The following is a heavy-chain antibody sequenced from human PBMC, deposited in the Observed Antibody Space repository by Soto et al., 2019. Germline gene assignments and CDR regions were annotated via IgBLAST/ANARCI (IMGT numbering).Heavy chain of an antibody. V-gene: IGHV4-59*01. J-gene: IGHJ4*02. CDR3: ARWGSSGWYAEY. CDR2: IYHSGST. D-gene: IGHD6-19*01. CDR1: GGSISTYY. Sequence: QVQLQESGPGLVKPSETLSLTCTVSGGSISTYYWSWIRQPPGKGLEWIGYIYHSGSTNYDPALKSRVILAIDTSKNHFGLKLNHVTAADAAVYHCARWGSSGWYAEYWGQGTLVTVSS.